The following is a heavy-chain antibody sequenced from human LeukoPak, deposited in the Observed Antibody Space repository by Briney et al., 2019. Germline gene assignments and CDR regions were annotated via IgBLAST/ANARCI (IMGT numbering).Heavy chain of an antibody. J-gene: IGHJ4*02. CDR2: ISSSGSTT. V-gene: IGHV3-48*03. D-gene: IGHD6-19*01. Sequence: GGSLRLSCAASGFTFSVYEMNWVRQAPGKGLEWVSYISSSGSTTTYADSVKGRFTISRDNAKNTLYLQMNSLRAEDTAVYYCASVYYSSGWAYWGQGTLVTVS. CDR1: GFTFSVYE. CDR3: ASVYYSSGWAY.